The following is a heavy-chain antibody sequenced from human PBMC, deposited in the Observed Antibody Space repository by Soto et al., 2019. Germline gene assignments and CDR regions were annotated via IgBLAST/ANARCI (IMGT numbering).Heavy chain of an antibody. CDR1: GFTFISYG. J-gene: IGHJ4*02. CDR3: ARDQQWLVRFYFDF. D-gene: IGHD6-19*01. Sequence: WGSLRLSCAASGFTFISYGIHFFRHSPFKWLEWVAVIWYDGSNKYYADSVKGRFTISRDNSKNTLYLQMNSLRAEDTAVYYCARDQQWLVRFYFDFWGQGTLVTVSS. CDR2: IWYDGSNK. V-gene: IGHV3-33*01.